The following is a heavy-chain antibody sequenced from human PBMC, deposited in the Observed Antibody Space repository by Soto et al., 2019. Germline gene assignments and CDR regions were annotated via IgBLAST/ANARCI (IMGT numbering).Heavy chain of an antibody. J-gene: IGHJ5*02. D-gene: IGHD3-10*01. V-gene: IGHV4-59*01. CDR1: GGSISSYY. CDR3: ARLRHTMVRGWFDP. Sequence: SETLSLTCTVSGGSISSYYWSWIRQPPGKGLEWIGYIYYSGSTNYNPSLKSRVTISVDTSKNQFSLKLSSVTAADTAVYYCARLRHTMVRGWFDPWGQGTMVTVSS. CDR2: IYYSGST.